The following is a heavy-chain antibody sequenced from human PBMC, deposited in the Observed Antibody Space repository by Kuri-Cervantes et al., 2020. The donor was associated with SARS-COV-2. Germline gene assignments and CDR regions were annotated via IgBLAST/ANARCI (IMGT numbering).Heavy chain of an antibody. D-gene: IGHD2-15*01. Sequence: GESLKISCVASGFSFSSYGMHWVRQAPGKGLEWVALISYDGSDKDYADSVKGRFTISRDNSKNTLYLQMNSLRAEDTAVYYCARSFRYCSGGSCYDYYYGMDVWGQGTTVTVSS. CDR2: ISYDGSDK. J-gene: IGHJ6*02. CDR3: ARSFRYCSGGSCYDYYYGMDV. CDR1: GFSFSSYG. V-gene: IGHV3-30*03.